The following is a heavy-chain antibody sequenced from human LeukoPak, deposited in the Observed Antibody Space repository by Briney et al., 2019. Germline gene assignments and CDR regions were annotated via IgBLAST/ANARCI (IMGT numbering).Heavy chain of an antibody. Sequence: PGGSLRLSCEASGFTFSSHWMHWVRQVPGKGLVWAARIRGDENEIDYADSVKGRFTIPRDNAKNTLYLQMNSLRVEDTAVYFCARGHVPGSTRHWDFWGQGTLVTVSS. CDR1: GFTFSSHW. D-gene: IGHD3-10*01. CDR3: ARGHVPGSTRHWDF. V-gene: IGHV3-74*01. CDR2: IRGDENEI. J-gene: IGHJ4*02.